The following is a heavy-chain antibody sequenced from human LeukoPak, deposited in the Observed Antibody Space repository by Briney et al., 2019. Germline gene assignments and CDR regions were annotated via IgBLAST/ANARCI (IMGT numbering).Heavy chain of an antibody. Sequence: GGSLRLSCAASGFTFSTYWIHCVRQAPGKGLVWVSRIKSDGGTNYADSVKGRFTISRDNAKKTVSLQMNSLRPEDTGVYYCARAPSELGGYYPEYFRHWGQGTLVTVSS. CDR2: IKSDGGT. J-gene: IGHJ1*01. D-gene: IGHD3-22*01. CDR3: ARAPSELGGYYPEYFRH. CDR1: GFTFSTYW. V-gene: IGHV3-74*01.